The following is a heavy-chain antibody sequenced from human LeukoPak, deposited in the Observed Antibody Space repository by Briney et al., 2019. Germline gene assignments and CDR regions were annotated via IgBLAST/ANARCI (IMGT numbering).Heavy chain of an antibody. V-gene: IGHV4-59*12. CDR2: IYYSGST. D-gene: IGHD3-3*01. CDR1: GGSISSYY. CDR3: ARGAIDFWSGYYSNYFDY. J-gene: IGHJ4*02. Sequence: SETLSLTCTVSGGSISSYYWSWIRQPPGKGLEWIGYIYYSGSTNYNPSLKSRVTISVDRSKNQFSLKLSSVTAADTAVYYCARGAIDFWSGYYSNYFDYWGQGTLVTVSS.